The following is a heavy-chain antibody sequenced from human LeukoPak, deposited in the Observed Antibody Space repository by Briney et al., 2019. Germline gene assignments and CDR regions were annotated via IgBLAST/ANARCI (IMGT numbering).Heavy chain of an antibody. CDR3: ARRGRTTVYAFDI. CDR1: GGSFSGYY. CDR2: INHSGST. Sequence: SETLSLTCAVYGGSFSGYYWSWIRQPPGKGLEWIGEINHSGSTNYNPSLKSRVTISVDTSKNQFSLKLSSVTAADTAVYYCARRGRTTVYAFDIWGQGTMVTVSS. J-gene: IGHJ3*02. D-gene: IGHD4-17*01. V-gene: IGHV4-34*01.